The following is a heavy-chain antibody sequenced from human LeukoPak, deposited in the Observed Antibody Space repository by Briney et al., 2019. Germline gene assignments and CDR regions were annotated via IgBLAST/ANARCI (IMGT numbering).Heavy chain of an antibody. CDR1: GYTFTAYY. CDR2: INPNSGGT. Sequence: GASVKVSCKASGYTFTAYYMHCGRQAPGQGLECMGRINPNSGGTNYAQKFKGRVTMTRATSITNAYMELSRLRSADTAVYYCARACSSSWYDYYYYMDVWGKGTTVTVSS. CDR3: ARACSSSWYDYYYYMDV. D-gene: IGHD6-13*01. V-gene: IGHV1-2*06. J-gene: IGHJ6*03.